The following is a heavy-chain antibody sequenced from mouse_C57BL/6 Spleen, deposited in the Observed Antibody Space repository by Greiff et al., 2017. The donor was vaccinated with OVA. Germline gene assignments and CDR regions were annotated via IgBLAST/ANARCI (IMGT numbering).Heavy chain of an antibody. J-gene: IGHJ2*01. CDR2: IDPSDSYT. CDR3: ARSGSSMITYFDY. CDR1: GYTFTSYW. D-gene: IGHD2-4*01. V-gene: IGHV1-50*01. Sequence: VQLQQPGAELVKPGASVKLSCKASGYTFTSYWMQWVKQRPGQGLEWIGEIDPSDSYTNYNQKFKGKATLTVDTSSSTAYMQLSSLTSEDSAVYYCARSGSSMITYFDYWGQGTTLTVSS.